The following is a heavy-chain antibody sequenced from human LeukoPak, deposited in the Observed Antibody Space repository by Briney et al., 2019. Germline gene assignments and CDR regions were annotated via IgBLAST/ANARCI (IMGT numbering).Heavy chain of an antibody. D-gene: IGHD3-22*01. J-gene: IGHJ4*02. CDR3: ARNLYYYDSSGSCDY. V-gene: IGHV3-48*01. CDR1: GFTFSSYS. Sequence: PGGSLRLSCAASGFTFSSYSMNWVRQAPGKGLEWVSYISSSSSTIYYADSVKGRFTISRDNAKNSLYPQMNSLRAEDTAVYYCARNLYYYDSSGSCDYWGQGTLVTVSS. CDR2: ISSSSSTI.